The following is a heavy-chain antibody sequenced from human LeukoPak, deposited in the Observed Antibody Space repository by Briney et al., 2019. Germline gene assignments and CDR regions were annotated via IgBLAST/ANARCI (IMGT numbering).Heavy chain of an antibody. CDR2: INHSGST. D-gene: IGHD6-6*01. CDR3: AREGRYGSIAARRFRFDP. CDR1: GGSISSGNYY. J-gene: IGHJ5*02. V-gene: IGHV4-39*07. Sequence: PSETLSLTCTVSGGSISSGNYYWGWIRQPPGKGLEWIGEINHSGSTNYNPSLKSRVTISVDTSKNQFSLKLSSVTAADTAVYYCAREGRYGSIAARRFRFDPWGQGTLVTVSS.